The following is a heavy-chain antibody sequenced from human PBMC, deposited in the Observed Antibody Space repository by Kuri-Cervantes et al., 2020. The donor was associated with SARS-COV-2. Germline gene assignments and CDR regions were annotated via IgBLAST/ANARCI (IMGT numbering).Heavy chain of an antibody. CDR3: AREGHHSTSSEVDY. Sequence: GESLKISCAASGFTFGNYAMHWVRQAPGKELEWVAIISYDGSTLYQSSVKGRFTISRDNSRNTVYLQMTSLRREDTAVYYCAREGHHSTSSEVDYWGQGTLVTVSS. CDR1: GFTFGNYA. J-gene: IGHJ4*02. CDR2: ISYDGSTL. D-gene: IGHD2-2*01. V-gene: IGHV3-30*04.